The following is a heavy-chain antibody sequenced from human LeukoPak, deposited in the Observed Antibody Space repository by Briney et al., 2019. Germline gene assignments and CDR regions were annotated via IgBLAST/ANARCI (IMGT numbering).Heavy chain of an antibody. V-gene: IGHV4-4*09. CDR3: AAYRGYSGSLDY. Sequence: SETLSLTCTVSGGPISSYYWSWIRQPPGKGLEWIGYIYTSGSTNYNPSLKSRDTISVDTSKNQFSLKLSSVTAADTAVYYCAAYRGYSGSLDYWGQGTLVTVSS. CDR1: GGPISSYY. D-gene: IGHD1-26*01. CDR2: IYTSGST. J-gene: IGHJ4*02.